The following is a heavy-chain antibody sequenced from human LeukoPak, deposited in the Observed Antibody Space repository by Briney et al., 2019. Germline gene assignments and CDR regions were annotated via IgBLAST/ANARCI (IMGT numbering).Heavy chain of an antibody. J-gene: IGHJ4*02. CDR1: GFTFSSYG. D-gene: IGHD2-15*01. CDR3: AKRRSSSTFLIDY. V-gene: IGHV3-30*18. CDR2: ISYDGNNE. Sequence: PGGSLRLSCAASGFTFSSYGMYWVRQAPGERLEWVAVISYDGNNEHYADSVKGRFSISRDNSKNTLFLQMNRLRTEDTAVYYCAKRRSSSTFLIDYWGQGTLVTVSS.